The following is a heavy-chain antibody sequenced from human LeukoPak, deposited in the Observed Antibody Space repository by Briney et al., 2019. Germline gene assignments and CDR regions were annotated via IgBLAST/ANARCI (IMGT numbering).Heavy chain of an antibody. J-gene: IGHJ4*02. CDR2: INPNSGGT. Sequence: ASVNVSCKPSGYTFTGYYMHWVGQAPGQGLEWMGWINPNSGGTNYAQKFQGRVTMTRDTSISTAYMDLSRLRCDDTAVYYCARGEMAAQYYFDYWGQGTLVTVSS. CDR3: ARGEMAAQYYFDY. CDR1: GYTFTGYY. V-gene: IGHV1-2*02. D-gene: IGHD5-24*01.